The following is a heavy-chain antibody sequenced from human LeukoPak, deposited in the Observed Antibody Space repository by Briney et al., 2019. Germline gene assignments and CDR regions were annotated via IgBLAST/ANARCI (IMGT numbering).Heavy chain of an antibody. Sequence: ASVKVSCKASGYTFTSYAMNWVRQAPGQGLEWMGWINTNTGNPTYAQGFTGRFVFSLDTSVSTAYLQISSLKAEDTAVYYCARDHVLYYDFWSGYLRGSAASQNNWFDPWGQGTLVTVSS. CDR1: GYTFTSYA. V-gene: IGHV7-4-1*02. CDR2: INTNTGNP. CDR3: ARDHVLYYDFWSGYLRGSAASQNNWFDP. J-gene: IGHJ5*02. D-gene: IGHD3-3*01.